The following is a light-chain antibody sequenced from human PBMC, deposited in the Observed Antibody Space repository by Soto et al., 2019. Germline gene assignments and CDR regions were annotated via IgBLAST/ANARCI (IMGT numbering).Light chain of an antibody. CDR2: FNSDGSH. CDR1: SGPSSYA. V-gene: IGLV4-69*01. J-gene: IGLJ2*01. CDR3: QTWGTGSHVV. Sequence: QLVLTQSPSASASVGASVKLTCTLSSGPSSYAIAWHQQEPEKAPPYLMTFNSDGSHNKGDGIPDRFSGSSSGAEHYLTIFNLQSEDEADYYCQTWGTGSHVVFGGGTKLTVL.